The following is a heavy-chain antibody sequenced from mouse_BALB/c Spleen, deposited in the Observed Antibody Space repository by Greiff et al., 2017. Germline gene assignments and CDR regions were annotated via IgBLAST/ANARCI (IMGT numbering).Heavy chain of an antibody. CDR3: ARSYDYDDGYAMDY. D-gene: IGHD2-4*01. J-gene: IGHJ4*01. CDR2: ISSGSSTI. V-gene: IGHV5-17*02. Sequence: EVKLVESGGGLVQPGGSRKLSCAASGFTFSSFGMHWVRQAPEKGLEWVAYISSGSSTIYYADTVKGRFTISRDNPKNTLFLQMTSLRSEDTAMYYCARSYDYDDGYAMDYWGQGTSVTVSS. CDR1: GFTFSSFG.